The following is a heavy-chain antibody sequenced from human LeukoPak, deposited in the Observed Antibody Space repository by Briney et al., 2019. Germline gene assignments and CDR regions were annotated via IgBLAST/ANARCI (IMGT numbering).Heavy chain of an antibody. CDR2: IKPDGSEK. J-gene: IGHJ5*02. Sequence: PGGSLRLSCVASGFTFTNYWMNWVRQTPGKRLEWVANIKPDGSEKYYVDSVKGRFTISRDNAKNSLYLQMDSLRAEDTAVYYCARILAWGQGTLVTVSS. V-gene: IGHV3-7*03. CDR1: GFTFTNYW. CDR3: ARILA. D-gene: IGHD2-15*01.